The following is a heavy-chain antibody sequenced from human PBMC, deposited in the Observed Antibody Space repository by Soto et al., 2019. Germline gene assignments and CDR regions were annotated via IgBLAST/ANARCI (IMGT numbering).Heavy chain of an antibody. J-gene: IGHJ4*02. CDR3: ARDGSLGSFDY. Sequence: QVQLQQWGAGLLKPSETLSLTCAVYGGSFSGYYWSWIRQPPGKGLEWIGEINHRGSTNYNPSLKSRVTISVDTSKNQFSLKLSSVTAADTAVYYCARDGSLGSFDYWGQGTLVTVSS. CDR2: INHRGST. D-gene: IGHD3-10*01. CDR1: GGSFSGYY. V-gene: IGHV4-34*01.